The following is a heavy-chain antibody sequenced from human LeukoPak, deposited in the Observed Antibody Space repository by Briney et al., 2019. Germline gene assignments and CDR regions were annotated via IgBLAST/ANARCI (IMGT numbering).Heavy chain of an antibody. Sequence: TGGSLRLSCAASGFTVSSNYMSWVRQAPGKGLEWVSVIYSGGSTYYADSVKGRFTISRDNSKNTLYLQMNSLRAEDTAVYYYASPYYDFWSGYSGNYYYYMDVWGKGTTVTVSS. J-gene: IGHJ6*03. D-gene: IGHD3-3*01. CDR1: GFTVSSNY. CDR2: IYSGGST. V-gene: IGHV3-66*02. CDR3: ASPYYDFWSGYSGNYYYYMDV.